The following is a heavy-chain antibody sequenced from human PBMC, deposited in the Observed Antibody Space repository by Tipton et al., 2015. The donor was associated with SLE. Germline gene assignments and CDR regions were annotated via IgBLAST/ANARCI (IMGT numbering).Heavy chain of an antibody. V-gene: IGHV3-23*01. CDR3: VKDLGSGTYTPLFDY. Sequence: GSLRLSCAASGFTFSSYAMSWVRQAPGKGLEWVSAISGSGGSTYNADSVKGRFTISRDNSKNTLYLQMSSLRAEDTAVYYCVKDLGSGTYTPLFDYWGQGTLVTVSS. J-gene: IGHJ4*02. CDR1: GFTFSSYA. CDR2: ISGSGGST. D-gene: IGHD3-10*01.